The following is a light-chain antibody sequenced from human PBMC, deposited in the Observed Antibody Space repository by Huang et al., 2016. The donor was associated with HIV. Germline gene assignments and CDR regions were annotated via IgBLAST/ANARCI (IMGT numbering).Light chain of an antibody. CDR3: QQYNYWWT. Sequence: EIVMTQSPVTLSVSPGERATLSCRASQSVSSNLAWYQHKPGQAPRLLIYGASTRATGVPARFSGSGSGTEFTLSISSLQSEDFAVYYCQQYNYWWTFGQGTKVEIK. CDR2: GAS. J-gene: IGKJ1*01. V-gene: IGKV3-15*01. CDR1: QSVSSN.